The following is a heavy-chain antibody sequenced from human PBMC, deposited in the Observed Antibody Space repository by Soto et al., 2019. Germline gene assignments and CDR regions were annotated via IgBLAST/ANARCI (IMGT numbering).Heavy chain of an antibody. CDR2: VDHSGRT. V-gene: IGHV4-38-2*01. Sequence: SETLSLTCAVSGYSINSDYYWGWIRQPPGKGLEWIGSVDHSGRTYYSPSLRSRLTIFIDTSKNQFPLRLTSVTAADTAMYFCAKKGYYPSGKINLFDSWGPGTLVTVS. CDR1: GYSINSDYY. D-gene: IGHD3-10*01. CDR3: AKKGYYPSGKINLFDS. J-gene: IGHJ4*02.